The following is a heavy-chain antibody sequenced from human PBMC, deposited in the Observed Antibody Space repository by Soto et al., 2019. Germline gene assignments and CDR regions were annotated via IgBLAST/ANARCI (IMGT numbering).Heavy chain of an antibody. Sequence: VQLVQSGAEVKKPGASVKISCKASGYTFTTNFIHWIRQAPGQGLEWVGIISPGGGTTVYAQKFQGRVTMTRDTSTSTVYMDLRNLRSEDTAVFYCARAHYDSDAFDFWGQGTMVIVSS. D-gene: IGHD3-22*01. V-gene: IGHV1-46*01. CDR2: ISPGGGTT. CDR1: GYTFTTNF. CDR3: ARAHYDSDAFDF. J-gene: IGHJ3*01.